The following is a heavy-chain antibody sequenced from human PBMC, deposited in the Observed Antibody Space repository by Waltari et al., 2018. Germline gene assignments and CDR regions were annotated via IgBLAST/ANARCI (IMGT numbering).Heavy chain of an antibody. D-gene: IGHD2-2*03. V-gene: IGHV3-15*01. Sequence: EVRLVESGGGLVKPGGSLRLSCAASGFIFKDAWMSWVRQAPGKGLEWVGRIKTKAEGETTDYAGPVKGRFTISRDDAANNLFLQMNSLKIDDTAVYYCATEGLIHTSLDIYDFWGQGSLVAVSS. CDR1: GFIFKDAW. CDR2: IKTKAEGETT. J-gene: IGHJ4*02. CDR3: ATEGLIHTSLDIYDF.